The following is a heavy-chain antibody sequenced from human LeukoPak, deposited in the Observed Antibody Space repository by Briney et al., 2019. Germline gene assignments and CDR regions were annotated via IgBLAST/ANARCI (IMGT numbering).Heavy chain of an antibody. CDR2: IKQDGSEK. J-gene: IGHJ4*02. D-gene: IGHD3-3*01. V-gene: IGHV3-7*04. CDR1: GFTFSSYW. Sequence: GGSLRLSCAASGFTFSSYWMSWVRQAPGKGLEWVANIKQDGSEKYYVDSVKGRFTISRDNAKNSLYLQMNSLRAEDTAVYYCARVYDFWSGYFDYWGQGTLVTVSS. CDR3: ARVYDFWSGYFDY.